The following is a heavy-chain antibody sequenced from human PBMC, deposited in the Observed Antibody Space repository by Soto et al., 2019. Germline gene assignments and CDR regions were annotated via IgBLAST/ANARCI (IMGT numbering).Heavy chain of an antibody. V-gene: IGHV3-7*01. Sequence: GGSLRLSCAASGFTFSSYWMSWVRQAPGKGLEWVANIKQDGSEKYYVGSVKGRFTISRDNAKNSLYLQMNSLRAEDTAVYYCARDRIAAAGKLTTVYYYYGMDVWGQGTTVTVSS. D-gene: IGHD6-13*01. CDR1: GFTFSSYW. CDR2: IKQDGSEK. CDR3: ARDRIAAAGKLTTVYYYYGMDV. J-gene: IGHJ6*02.